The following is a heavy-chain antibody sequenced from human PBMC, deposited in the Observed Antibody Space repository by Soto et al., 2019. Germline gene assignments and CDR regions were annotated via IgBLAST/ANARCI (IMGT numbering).Heavy chain of an antibody. CDR3: ARVRVGDDFWSGYLNWFDP. CDR1: GFSLSNARMG. D-gene: IGHD3-3*01. V-gene: IGHV2-26*01. CDR2: IFSNDEK. Sequence: GAGPTLVNPTETLTLTCTVSGFSLSNARMGVSWIRQPPGKALEWLAHIFSNDEKSYSTSLKSRLTISKDTSKSQVVLTMTNMDPVDTATYYCARVRVGDDFWSGYLNWFDPWGQGTLVTVSS. J-gene: IGHJ5*02.